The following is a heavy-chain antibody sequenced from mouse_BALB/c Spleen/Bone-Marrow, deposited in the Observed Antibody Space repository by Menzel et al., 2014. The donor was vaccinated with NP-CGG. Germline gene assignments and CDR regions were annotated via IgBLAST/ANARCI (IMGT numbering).Heavy chain of an antibody. J-gene: IGHJ2*01. CDR2: ILPGSGST. CDR1: GYTFSSYW. V-gene: IGHV1-9*01. Sequence: QVHVKQSGAELMKPGASVKISCKATGYTFSSYWIEWVKQWPGHGLELIGEILPGSGSTNYNEKFKGKATFTADTSSNTAFMQLSSLASEDSAVYYCARSRGGFYFDYWAQGTTLTVSS. CDR3: ARSRGGFYFDY. D-gene: IGHD1-1*01.